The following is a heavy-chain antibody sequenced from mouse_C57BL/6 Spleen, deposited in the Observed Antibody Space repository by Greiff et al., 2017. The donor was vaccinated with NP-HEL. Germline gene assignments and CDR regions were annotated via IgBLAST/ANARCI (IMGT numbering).Heavy chain of an antibody. CDR3: ARDGGYPYAMDY. D-gene: IGHD1-2*01. CDR2: IFPGSGST. Sequence: SGAELMKPGASVKLSCKATGYTFTGYWIEWVKQRPGHGLEWIGWIFPGSGSTYYNEKFKGKATLTVDKSSSTAYMLLSSRTSEDSAVYFCARDGGYPYAMDYWGQGTSVTVSS. V-gene: IGHV1-75*01. CDR1: GYTFTGYW. J-gene: IGHJ4*01.